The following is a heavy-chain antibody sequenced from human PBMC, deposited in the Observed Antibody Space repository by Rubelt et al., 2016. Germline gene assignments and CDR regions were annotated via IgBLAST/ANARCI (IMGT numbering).Heavy chain of an antibody. V-gene: IGHV3-23*04. CDR1: GFTFSISA. CDR3: ARGDASDY. Sequence: EVQLVESGGGLVQPGGSLRLSCAASGFTFSISAMTWVRQAPGKGLEWVSSISRTGGTTYYADSVKGRFTISRDNSKNTLYLQMNGLRAEDTAVYYCARGDASDYWGQGTLVTVSS. J-gene: IGHJ4*02. CDR2: ISRTGGTT.